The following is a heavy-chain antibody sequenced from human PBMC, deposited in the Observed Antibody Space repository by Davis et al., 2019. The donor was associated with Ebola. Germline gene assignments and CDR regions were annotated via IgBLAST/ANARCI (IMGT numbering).Heavy chain of an antibody. D-gene: IGHD5-18*01. CDR3: AKDRSSAMVTAFDY. CDR2: ISGSGGST. V-gene: IGHV3-23*01. CDR1: GFTFSSYA. Sequence: LSLTCAASGFTFSSYAMSWVRQAPGKGLEWVSAISGSGGSTYYADSVKGRFTISRDNSKNTLYLQMNSLRAEDTAVYYCAKDRSSAMVTAFDYWGQGTLVTVSS. J-gene: IGHJ4*02.